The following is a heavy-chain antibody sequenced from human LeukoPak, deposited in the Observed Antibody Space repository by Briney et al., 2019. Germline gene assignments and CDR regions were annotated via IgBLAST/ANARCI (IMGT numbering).Heavy chain of an antibody. V-gene: IGHV4-39*07. CDR3: ARVRSYYDSSGMGAFDI. CDR1: GGSISSSSYY. CDR2: IYYSGST. D-gene: IGHD3-22*01. J-gene: IGHJ3*02. Sequence: PSETLSLTCTVSGGSISSSSYYWGWIRQPPGKGLEWIGSIYYSGSTYYNPSLKSRVTISVDTSKNQFSLKLSSVTAADTAVYYCARVRSYYDSSGMGAFDIWGQGTMVTVSS.